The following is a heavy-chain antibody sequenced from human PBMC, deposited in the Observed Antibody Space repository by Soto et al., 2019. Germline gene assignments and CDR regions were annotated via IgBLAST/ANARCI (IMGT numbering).Heavy chain of an antibody. J-gene: IGHJ4*02. CDR2: IIPIFATA. CDR3: ARQFDSDTSGYYYAY. D-gene: IGHD3-22*01. Sequence: SVKVSCKASGGTFSTYAISWVRQAPGQGLEWMGGIIPIFATANYAQKFQGRVTITADESTSTAYMELSSLRSEDTAVYYCARQFDSDTSGYYYAYWGQGTLVTVS. V-gene: IGHV1-69*13. CDR1: GGTFSTYA.